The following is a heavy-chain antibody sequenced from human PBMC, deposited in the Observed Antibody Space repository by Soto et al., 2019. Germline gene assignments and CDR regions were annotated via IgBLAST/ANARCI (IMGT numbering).Heavy chain of an antibody. D-gene: IGHD3-10*01. V-gene: IGHV2-5*02. CDR3: AHKRDVSRGFKY. Sequence: QITLKASGPTLVKPTQTLTLTCTFSGFSFSVNGVAVGWIRQPPGQALEWLALIYWDDDQRYNPSLKDRLTITKDTSRNQVVLTMTNMDPVDTATYYCAHKRDVSRGFKYWGQGTLVTVSS. J-gene: IGHJ4*02. CDR2: IYWDDDQ. CDR1: GFSFSVNGVA.